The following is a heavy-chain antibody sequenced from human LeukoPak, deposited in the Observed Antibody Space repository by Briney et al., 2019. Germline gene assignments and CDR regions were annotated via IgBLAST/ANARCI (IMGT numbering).Heavy chain of an antibody. Sequence: PGGSLRLSFAASGFTFSSFAMSWVRQAPGKGLEWVSAVSGSGGSTYYADSVKGRFTISRDNSKNTLYLQMNSLRAEDTAVYYCAKGRGGGHFDYWGQGTLVTVSS. CDR1: GFTFSSFA. J-gene: IGHJ4*02. CDR2: VSGSGGST. CDR3: AKGRGGGHFDY. D-gene: IGHD3-16*01. V-gene: IGHV3-23*01.